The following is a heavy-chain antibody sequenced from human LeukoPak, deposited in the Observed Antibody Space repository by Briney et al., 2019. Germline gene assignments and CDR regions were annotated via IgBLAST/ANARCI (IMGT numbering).Heavy chain of an antibody. CDR2: IIPIFGTA. CDR3: ARGCSGGSCPLDY. V-gene: IGHV1-69*05. CDR1: GGTFSSYV. Sequence: GASVKVSCKAPGGTFSSYVISWVRQAPGQGLEWMGGIIPIFGTANYAQKFQGRVTITTDESTSTAYMELSSLRSEDTAVYYCARGCSGGSCPLDYWGQGTLVTVSS. J-gene: IGHJ4*02. D-gene: IGHD2-15*01.